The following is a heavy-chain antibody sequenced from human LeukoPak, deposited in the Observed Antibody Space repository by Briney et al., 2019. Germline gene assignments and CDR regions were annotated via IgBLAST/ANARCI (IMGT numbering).Heavy chain of an antibody. V-gene: IGHV3-66*01. CDR2: IYSGGST. D-gene: IGHD6-19*01. CDR1: GFTVSSNY. Sequence: PGGSLRLSCAASGFTVSSNYMSWVRQAPGKGLEWVSVIYSGGSTYYADSVKGRFTISRDNSKNTLYLQMNSLRAEDTAVYYCARGGIQVSGIDEFDYWGQGTLVTVSS. CDR3: ARGGIQVSGIDEFDY. J-gene: IGHJ4*02.